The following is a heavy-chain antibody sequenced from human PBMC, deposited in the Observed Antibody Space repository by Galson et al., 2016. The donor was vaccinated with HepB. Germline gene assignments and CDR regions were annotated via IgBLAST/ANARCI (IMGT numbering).Heavy chain of an antibody. V-gene: IGHV4-39*01. J-gene: IGHJ6*02. D-gene: IGHD3-10*01. Sequence: SETLSLTCSVSGGSITSGNYHWGWIRQPPGKGLEWIGSIYFSGGTYYNLSLKSRVTISIDMSKNQFSLKMKSVTAADTAVYYCARGTTMDGMDVWGHGTTVTVSS. CDR1: GGSITSGNYH. CDR3: ARGTTMDGMDV. CDR2: IYFSGGT.